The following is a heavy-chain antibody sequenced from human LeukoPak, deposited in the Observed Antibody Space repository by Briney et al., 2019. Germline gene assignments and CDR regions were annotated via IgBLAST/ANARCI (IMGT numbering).Heavy chain of an antibody. V-gene: IGHV4-39*07. CDR1: GGSIISTSSY. D-gene: IGHD2-2*01. CDR2: IYYSGTT. Sequence: PSEALSLTCTVSGGSIISTSSYWVWIRQHPGKGLEWIGTIYYSGTTYYNPSLKSRVTISVDTSKNHFSLNLSSLTAADTAVYYCARDTGPSGTASDSWGPGTLVTVSS. CDR3: ARDTGPSGTASDS. J-gene: IGHJ4*02.